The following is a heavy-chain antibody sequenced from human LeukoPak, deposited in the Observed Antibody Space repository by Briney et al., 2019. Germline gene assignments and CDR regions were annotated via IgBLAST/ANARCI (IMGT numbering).Heavy chain of an antibody. J-gene: IGHJ3*02. CDR3: ARDRSSGWYNDAFDI. CDR2: ISTSSSYI. Sequence: NAGGSLRLSCAASGFTFSSYSMNWVRQAPGKGLEWVSSISTSSSYIYYADSVKGRFTISRDNAKNSLYLQMNSLRAEDTAVYFCARDRSSGWYNDAFDIWGQGTMVTVSS. V-gene: IGHV3-21*01. D-gene: IGHD6-19*01. CDR1: GFTFSSYS.